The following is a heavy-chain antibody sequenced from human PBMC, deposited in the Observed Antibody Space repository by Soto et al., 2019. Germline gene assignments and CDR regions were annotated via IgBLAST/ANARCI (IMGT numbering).Heavy chain of an antibody. CDR3: ARDPFIETSTYYYYYGMDG. CDR2: IIPIFGTA. J-gene: IGHJ6*02. D-gene: IGHD3-16*02. V-gene: IGHV1-69*13. CDR1: GGTFSSYA. Sequence: GASVKVSCKASGGTFSSYAISWVRQAPGQGLEWMGGIIPIFGTANYAQKFQGRVTITADESTSTAYMELSSLRSEDTAVYYCARDPFIETSTYYYYYGMDGWGQGTKVTVSS.